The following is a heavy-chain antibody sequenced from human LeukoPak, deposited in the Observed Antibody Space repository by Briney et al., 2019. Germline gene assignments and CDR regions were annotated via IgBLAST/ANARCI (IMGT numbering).Heavy chain of an antibody. CDR2: INHSGST. CDR3: ARQGQYYDFWSGYSAFDY. Sequence: SETLSLTCAVYGGSFSGYYWSWIRQPPGKGLEWIGEINHSGSTNYNPSLKSRVTISVDTSKNQFSLKLSSVTAADTAVYYCARQGQYYDFWSGYSAFDYWGQGTLVTVSS. V-gene: IGHV4-34*01. D-gene: IGHD3-3*01. CDR1: GGSFSGYY. J-gene: IGHJ4*02.